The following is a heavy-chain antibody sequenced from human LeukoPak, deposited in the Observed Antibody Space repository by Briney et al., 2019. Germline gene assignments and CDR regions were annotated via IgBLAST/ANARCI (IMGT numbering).Heavy chain of an antibody. CDR3: ARGSRYYGSGSYYKSGYYFDY. V-gene: IGHV4-34*01. D-gene: IGHD3-10*01. CDR1: GGSFSGYY. Sequence: ASETLSLTCAVYGGSFSGYYWSWIRQPPGKGLEWIGEINHGGGTNYNPSLKSRVTISVDTSKNQFSLKLSSVTAADTAVYYCARGSRYYGSGSYYKSGYYFDYWGQGTLVTVSS. J-gene: IGHJ4*02. CDR2: INHGGGT.